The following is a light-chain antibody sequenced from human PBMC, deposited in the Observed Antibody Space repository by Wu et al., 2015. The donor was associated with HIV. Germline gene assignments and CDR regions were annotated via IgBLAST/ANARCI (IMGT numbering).Light chain of an antibody. J-gene: IGKJ5*01. V-gene: IGKV3-20*01. CDR3: QQYGGSSPT. Sequence: AWYHKNLARRPDFLIHTASTRATDIPDRFSGSGSGTEFTLTISRVETDDFAIYHCQQYGGSSPTFGQGTRLDIK. CDR2: TAS.